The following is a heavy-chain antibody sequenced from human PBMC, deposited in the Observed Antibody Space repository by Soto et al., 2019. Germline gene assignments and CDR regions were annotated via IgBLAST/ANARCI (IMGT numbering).Heavy chain of an antibody. J-gene: IGHJ4*02. Sequence: PGGSLRLSCAASGFTFSSYGMHWVRQAPGKGLEWVAVIWYDGCNKYYADSVKGRFTISRDNSKNTLYLQMNSLRAEDTAVYYCARDSMSSGWYSLDYWGQGTLVTVSS. CDR1: GFTFSSYG. CDR2: IWYDGCNK. CDR3: ARDSMSSGWYSLDY. D-gene: IGHD6-19*01. V-gene: IGHV3-33*01.